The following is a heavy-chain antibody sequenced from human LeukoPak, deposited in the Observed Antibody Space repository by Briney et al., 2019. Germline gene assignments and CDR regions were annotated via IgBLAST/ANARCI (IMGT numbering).Heavy chain of an antibody. CDR3: AKDSRAYGDYGYFDY. V-gene: IGHV3-30*18. CDR2: ISYDGSNK. Sequence: GRSLRLSCAASGFTFSSYGMHWVRQAPGKGLEWVAVISYDGSNKYYADSVKGRFTISRDNSKNTLYLQMNSLRAEDTALYYCAKDSRAYGDYGYFDYWGQGTLVTVSS. J-gene: IGHJ4*02. D-gene: IGHD4-17*01. CDR1: GFTFSSYG.